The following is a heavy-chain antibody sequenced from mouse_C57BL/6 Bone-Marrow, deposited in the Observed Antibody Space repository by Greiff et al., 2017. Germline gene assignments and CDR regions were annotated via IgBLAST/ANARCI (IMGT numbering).Heavy chain of an antibody. J-gene: IGHJ3*01. V-gene: IGHV6-3*01. CDR3: SYYYGSRGFAY. CDR2: IRLKSDNYSS. D-gene: IGHD1-1*01. CDR1: GFTFSNYW. Sequence: EVKLVESGGGLVQPGGSMKLSCVASGFTFSNYWMNWVRQSPGKGLEWVATIRLKSDNYSSNYAESVKGRFTISIDDSKSSVYLQMNNFRAEDTGIFYCSYYYGSRGFAYWCQGTLVTVSA.